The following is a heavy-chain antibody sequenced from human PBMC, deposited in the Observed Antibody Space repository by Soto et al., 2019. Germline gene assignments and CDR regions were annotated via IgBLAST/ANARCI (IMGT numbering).Heavy chain of an antibody. CDR2: ISSSGSTI. J-gene: IGHJ6*02. CDR1: GFTFSSYE. CDR3: ARRGVVLRFLEWLNYGMDV. D-gene: IGHD3-3*01. V-gene: IGHV3-48*03. Sequence: ESGGGLVQPGGSLRLSCAASGFTFSSYEMNWVRQAPGKGLEWVSYISSSGSTIYYADSVKGRFTISRDNAKNSLYLQMNSLRAEDTAVYYCARRGVVLRFLEWLNYGMDVWGQGTTVTVSS.